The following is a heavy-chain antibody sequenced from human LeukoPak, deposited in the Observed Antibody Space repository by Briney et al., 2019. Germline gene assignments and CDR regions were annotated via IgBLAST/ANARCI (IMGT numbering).Heavy chain of an antibody. D-gene: IGHD6-13*01. CDR1: GFTLSDYY. CDR3: AREQEAAAQGGDY. CDR2: ISSSSSYT. Sequence: GGSLRLSCAASGFTLSDYYMSWIRQAPGKGLEWVSYISSSSSYTNYADSVKGRFTISRDNAKNSLYLQMNSLRAEDTAVYYCAREQEAAAQGGDYWGQGTLVTVSS. V-gene: IGHV3-11*05. J-gene: IGHJ4*02.